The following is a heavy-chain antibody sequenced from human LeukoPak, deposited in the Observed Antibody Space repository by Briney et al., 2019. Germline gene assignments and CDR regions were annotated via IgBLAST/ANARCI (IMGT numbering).Heavy chain of an antibody. D-gene: IGHD3-3*01. Sequence: GRSLRLSCAASGFNHSSYTMNWVRQAPGMGLEWLSYISASRGITYYADSVKGRFTISRDNAKNSLYLQMNNLRAEDTAVYYCVRGSLASGVVVYYYYYLDVWGKGTTVTVSS. CDR2: ISASRGIT. CDR1: GFNHSSYT. CDR3: VRGSLASGVVVYYYYYLDV. J-gene: IGHJ6*03. V-gene: IGHV3-48*01.